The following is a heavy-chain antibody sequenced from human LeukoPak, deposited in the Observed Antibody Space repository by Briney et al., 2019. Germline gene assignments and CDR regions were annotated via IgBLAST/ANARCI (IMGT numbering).Heavy chain of an antibody. CDR1: GGSISSYY. V-gene: IGHV4-59*12. CDR2: IYYSGST. J-gene: IGHJ3*02. D-gene: IGHD3-10*01. Sequence: PSETLSLTCTVSGGSISSYYWSWIRQPPGKGLEWIGYIYYSGSTYYNPSLKGRVTISVDTSKNQFSLKLSSVTAADTAVYYCARGIIWFGELFVDAFDIWGQGTMVTVSS. CDR3: ARGIIWFGELFVDAFDI.